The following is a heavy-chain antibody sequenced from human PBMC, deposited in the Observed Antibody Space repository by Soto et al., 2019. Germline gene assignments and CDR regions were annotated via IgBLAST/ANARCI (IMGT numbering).Heavy chain of an antibody. CDR1: GFNLSMSA. J-gene: IGHJ3*01. CDR3: AYERGSSVKAGDYFDV. Sequence: GGSLRLSCASSGFNLSMSAVNWVRQAPGKGLEWVSYISDSGDRTYYADSVKGRFTISRDRSKNTVSLQMDSLRAEDTAVYYCAYERGSSVKAGDYFDVWGQGTKVTVSS. V-gene: IGHV3-23*01. D-gene: IGHD6-13*01. CDR2: ISDSGDRT.